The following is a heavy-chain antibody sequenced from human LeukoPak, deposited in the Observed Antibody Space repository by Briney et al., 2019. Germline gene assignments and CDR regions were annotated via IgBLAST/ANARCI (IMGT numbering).Heavy chain of an antibody. J-gene: IGHJ4*02. V-gene: IGHV3-21*01. CDR3: ARDPRDQYYYDSSGPNDY. CDR1: GFTFSSYS. Sequence: PGGSLRLSCAASGFTFSSYSMTWVRQAPGKGLEWVSSISSSSSYIYYADSVKGRFTISRDNAKNSLYLQMNSLRAEDTAVYYCARDPRDQYYYDSSGPNDYWGQGTLVTVSS. CDR2: ISSSSSYI. D-gene: IGHD3-22*01.